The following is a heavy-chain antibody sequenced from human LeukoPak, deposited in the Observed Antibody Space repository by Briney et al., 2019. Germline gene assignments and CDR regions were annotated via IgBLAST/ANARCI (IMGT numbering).Heavy chain of an antibody. J-gene: IGHJ6*03. D-gene: IGHD5-18*01. Sequence: GASVKVSCKASGYTFTSYYMHWVRQAPVQGLEWMGIINPSGGRTSFAQKFRGRVTMTRNTATSTVDMELSSLRSEDTAVYYCARDGYSYGQGRYYYYYYMDVWGKGTTVTVSS. V-gene: IGHV1-46*01. CDR1: GYTFTSYY. CDR3: ARDGYSYGQGRYYYYYYMDV. CDR2: INPSGGRT.